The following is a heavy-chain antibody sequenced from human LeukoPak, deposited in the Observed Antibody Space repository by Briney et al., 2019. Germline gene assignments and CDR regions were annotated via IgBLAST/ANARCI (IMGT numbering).Heavy chain of an antibody. CDR3: AKDGPPNRDGYNPYYFDY. D-gene: IGHD5-24*01. CDR1: GFTFSSYG. CDR2: IRYDGSNK. Sequence: PGGSLRLSCAASGFTFSSYGMHWVRQAPGKGLEWVAFIRYDGSNKYYADSVKGRFTISRDNSKNTLYLQMNSLRAEDTALYYCAKDGPPNRDGYNPYYFDYWGQGTLVTVSS. J-gene: IGHJ4*02. V-gene: IGHV3-30*02.